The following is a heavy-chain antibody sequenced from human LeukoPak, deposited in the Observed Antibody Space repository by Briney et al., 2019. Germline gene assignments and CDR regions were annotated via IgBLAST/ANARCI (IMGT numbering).Heavy chain of an antibody. CDR1: GGSISSSNW. CDR2: IYHSGST. CDR3: ARSGRNGIAVAGVDY. V-gene: IGHV4-4*02. Sequence: SETLSLTCAVSGGSISSSNWWSWVRQPPGKGLEWIGEIYHSGSTNYNPSLKSRVTISVDKSKNQLSLKLSSVTAADTAVYYCARSGRNGIAVAGVDYWGQGTLVTVSS. J-gene: IGHJ4*02. D-gene: IGHD6-19*01.